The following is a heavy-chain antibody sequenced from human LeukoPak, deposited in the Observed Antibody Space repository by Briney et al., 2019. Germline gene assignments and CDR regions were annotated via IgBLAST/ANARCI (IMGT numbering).Heavy chain of an antibody. CDR3: ARASHYYYGSGGYYYYYYMDV. J-gene: IGHJ6*03. CDR1: GYTFTSYY. V-gene: IGHV1-46*01. Sequence: ASVKVSCKASGYTFTSYYMHWVRQAPGQGLEWMGIINPSGGSTSYAQKFQGRVTMTRDMSTSTVYMELSSLRSEDTAVYYCARASHYYYGSGGYYYYYYMDVWGKGTTVTISS. CDR2: INPSGGST. D-gene: IGHD3-10*01.